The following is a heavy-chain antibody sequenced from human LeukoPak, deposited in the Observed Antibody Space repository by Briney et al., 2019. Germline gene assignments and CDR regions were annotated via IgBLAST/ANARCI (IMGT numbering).Heavy chain of an antibody. CDR2: FDPEDGET. V-gene: IGHV1-24*01. D-gene: IGHD3-3*01. CDR1: GYTLTELS. J-gene: IGHJ6*02. CDR3: ATYDFWSGYAYYYYGMDV. Sequence: ASVTVSCKVSGYTLTELSMHWVRQAPGKGLEWMGGFDPEDGETIYAQKFQGRVTMTEDTSTDTAYMELSSLRSEDTAVYYCATYDFWSGYAYYYYGMDVWGQGTTVTVSS.